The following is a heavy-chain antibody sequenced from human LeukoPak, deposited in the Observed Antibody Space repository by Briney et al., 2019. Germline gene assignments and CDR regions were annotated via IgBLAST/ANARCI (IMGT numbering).Heavy chain of an antibody. Sequence: GGSLRLSCAASGFTFSSYAMSWVRQAPGKGLEWVSATSGSGGSTYYADSVKGRFTISRDNAKNSLYLQMNSLRAEDTAVYYCAREGIAAAADYWGQGTLVTVSS. CDR1: GFTFSSYA. CDR2: TSGSGGST. D-gene: IGHD6-13*01. J-gene: IGHJ4*02. V-gene: IGHV3-23*01. CDR3: AREGIAAAADY.